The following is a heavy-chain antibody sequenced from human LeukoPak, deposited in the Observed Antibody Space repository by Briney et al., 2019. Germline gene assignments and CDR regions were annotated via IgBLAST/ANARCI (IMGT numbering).Heavy chain of an antibody. V-gene: IGHV3-21*01. CDR2: ISSTSSYI. Sequence: GGSLRLSCAASGFTFCSYSMNWVRQAPGKGLEWVSSISSTSSYIYYADSVKGRFTISTDNAKNSLYLQMSSLRAEDTAVYYCARGSGGQQLIRGYYYMDVWGKGTTVTVSS. J-gene: IGHJ6*03. CDR3: ARGSGGQQLIRGYYYMDV. D-gene: IGHD6-6*01. CDR1: GFTFCSYS.